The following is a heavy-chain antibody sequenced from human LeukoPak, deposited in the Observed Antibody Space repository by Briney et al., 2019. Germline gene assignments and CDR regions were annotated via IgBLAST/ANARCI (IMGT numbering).Heavy chain of an antibody. V-gene: IGHV4-59*12. CDR3: ARDRSRYSGYDQNY. CDR1: GGSISRDY. D-gene: IGHD5-12*01. J-gene: IGHJ4*02. CDR2: IYYTGST. Sequence: SETLSLTCTVSGGSISRDYWSWIRQPPGKGLEWIGYIYYTGSTNYNPSLKSRVTISVDTSKNQFSLKLSSVTAADTAVYYCARDRSRYSGYDQNYWGQGTLVTVSS.